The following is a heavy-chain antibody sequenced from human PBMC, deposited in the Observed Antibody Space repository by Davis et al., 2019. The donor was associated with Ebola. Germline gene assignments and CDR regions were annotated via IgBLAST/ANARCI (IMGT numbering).Heavy chain of an antibody. CDR1: GGTFSSYA. V-gene: IGHV1-69*10. CDR3: ARAPYASGYMDV. D-gene: IGHD4-17*01. CDR2: IIPILGIA. J-gene: IGHJ6*03. Sequence: SVKVSCKASGGTFSSYAISWVRQAPGQGLEWMGGIIPILGIANYAQKFQGRVTITADKSTSTAYMELSSLRSEDTAVYYCARAPYASGYMDVWGKGTTVTISS.